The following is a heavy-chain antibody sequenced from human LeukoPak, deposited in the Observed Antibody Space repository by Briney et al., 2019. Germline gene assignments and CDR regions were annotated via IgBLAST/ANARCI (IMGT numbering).Heavy chain of an antibody. D-gene: IGHD6-19*01. CDR3: ARDLGIAVAGTYAGKYEYYYYGMDV. CDR1: GYTFTSYG. J-gene: IGHJ6*02. Sequence: ASVKVSCKASGYTFTSYGISWVRQAPGQGLEWMGWISAYNSNTNYAQKLQGRVTMTTDTSTSTAYMELRSLRSDDTAVYYCARDLGIAVAGTYAGKYEYYYYGMDVWGQGTTVTVSS. CDR2: ISAYNSNT. V-gene: IGHV1-18*01.